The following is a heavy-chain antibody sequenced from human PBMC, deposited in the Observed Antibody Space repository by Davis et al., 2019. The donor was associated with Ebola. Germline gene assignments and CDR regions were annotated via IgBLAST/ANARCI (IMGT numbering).Heavy chain of an antibody. V-gene: IGHV4-34*01. Sequence: MPSETLSLTCAVYAGSFSGYYWSWIRQPPGKGLAWNGEINHSGSTNYNPSLKSRVTISVDTSKNQFSLKLSSVTAADTAVYYCARGFPRGYTFMRFDYWGQGTLVTVSS. J-gene: IGHJ4*02. D-gene: IGHD5-18*01. CDR1: AGSFSGYY. CDR2: INHSGST. CDR3: ARGFPRGYTFMRFDY.